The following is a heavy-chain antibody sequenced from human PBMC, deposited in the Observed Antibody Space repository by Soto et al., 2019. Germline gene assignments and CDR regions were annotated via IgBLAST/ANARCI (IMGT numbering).Heavy chain of an antibody. CDR2: IIPVFGLV. V-gene: IGHV1-69*01. Sequence: QVHLLLQSGAEVKKPGSSVKVSCKASGGTPSNSAISWVRQAPGQGLEWMGGIIPVFGLVKYAQNFQRRVTITADESPKTAYMELSSLRPEDTAVYYCAGGRIVVVGSRAYYGMDVWGQGTTVTVSS. D-gene: IGHD3-22*01. CDR3: AGGRIVVVGSRAYYGMDV. CDR1: GGTPSNSA. J-gene: IGHJ6*02.